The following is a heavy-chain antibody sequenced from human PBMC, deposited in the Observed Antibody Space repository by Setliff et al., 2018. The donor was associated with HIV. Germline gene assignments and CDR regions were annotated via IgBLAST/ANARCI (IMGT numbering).Heavy chain of an antibody. Sequence: SETLSLTCAVYGGSFSGYYWTWVRQPPGKGLEWIGEINHSGRTTYSPSLKSGVTISVDTSKNQFPLKLRSVTAADTALFYCARVGYSNSSYGMYVWGQGTTVTVSS. D-gene: IGHD6-6*01. CDR2: INHSGRT. CDR1: GGSFSGYY. CDR3: ARVGYSNSSYGMYV. V-gene: IGHV4-34*01. J-gene: IGHJ6*02.